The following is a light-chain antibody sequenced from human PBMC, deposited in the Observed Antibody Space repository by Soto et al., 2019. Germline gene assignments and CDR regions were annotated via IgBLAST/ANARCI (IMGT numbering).Light chain of an antibody. Sequence: QSVLTQPPSASGTPGQRVTISCSGSTSNIGTDTVNWYQQLPGTAPKLLIYSNNQWPSGVPDRFSGSKSGTSASLAISGLQSEDGADFYCAAWDDSLNGVVFGGGTKVTVL. J-gene: IGLJ2*01. V-gene: IGLV1-44*01. CDR1: TSNIGTDT. CDR2: SNN. CDR3: AAWDDSLNGVV.